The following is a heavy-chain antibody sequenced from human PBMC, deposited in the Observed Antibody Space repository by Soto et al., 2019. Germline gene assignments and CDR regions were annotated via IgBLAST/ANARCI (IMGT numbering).Heavy chain of an antibody. CDR1: GVSITICAYY. D-gene: IGHD6-19*01. CDR3: AREKPVASTGWLDP. V-gene: IGHV4-31*03. J-gene: IGHJ5*02. CDR2: IYYNGNT. Sequence: SETLSLTCTLSGVSITICAYYWTWVRQHPGKGLEWIGYIYYNGNTYYSPSLKSRLTMSVDTSKNQFSLKLTSVTAADTAVYYCAREKPVASTGWLDPWGQGTLVTVSS.